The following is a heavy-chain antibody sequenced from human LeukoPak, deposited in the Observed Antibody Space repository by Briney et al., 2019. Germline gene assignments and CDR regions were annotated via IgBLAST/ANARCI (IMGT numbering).Heavy chain of an antibody. V-gene: IGHV3-7*03. CDR1: GFTFDHYW. J-gene: IGHJ4*02. CDR3: ARGGILTGRFGH. Sequence: GGSLRLSCAASGFTFDHYWMSWVRQAPGKGLEWVANIKEDGSEKYYVESVKGRFTISRDNAKNSLYLQMNSLRAEDTAVYYCARGGILTGRFGHWGQGTLVTVSS. CDR2: IKEDGSEK. D-gene: IGHD3-9*01.